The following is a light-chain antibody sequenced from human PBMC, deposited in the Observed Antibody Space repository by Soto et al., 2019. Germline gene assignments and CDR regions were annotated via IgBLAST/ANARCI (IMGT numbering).Light chain of an antibody. CDR2: KAS. CDR1: QTISSW. Sequence: QMNQSPSTLSVSKRVGVTSTCRASQTISSWLAWYQQKPGKAPKLLIYKASTLKSGVPSRFSGSGSGTEFTLTISSLQPDDFATYYCQHYNSYSEAFGQLCKVDI. V-gene: IGKV1-5*03. J-gene: IGKJ1*01. CDR3: QHYNSYSEA.